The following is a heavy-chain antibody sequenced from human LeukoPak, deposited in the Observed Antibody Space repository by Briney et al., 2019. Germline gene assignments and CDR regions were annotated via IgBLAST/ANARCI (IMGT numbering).Heavy chain of an antibody. CDR2: INPNSGGT. D-gene: IGHD1-1*01. V-gene: IGHV1-2*04. CDR3: ARSGTTGTTGGYYYGMDV. Sequence: ASVKVSCKASGYTFTGYYLHWVRQAPGQGLEWMGWINPNSGGTNYAQKFQGWVTMTRDTSISTAYMELSRLRSDDTAVYYCARSGTTGTTGGYYYGMDVWGQGTTVTVSS. CDR1: GYTFTGYY. J-gene: IGHJ6*02.